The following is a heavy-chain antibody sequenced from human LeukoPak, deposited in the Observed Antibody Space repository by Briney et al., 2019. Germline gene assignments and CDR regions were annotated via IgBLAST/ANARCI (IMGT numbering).Heavy chain of an antibody. J-gene: IGHJ3*02. CDR1: GFTLSRYW. Sequence: GGSLRLSCAASGFTLSRYWMSWVRQAPGKGLEWVANIKHDGSEKYYVDSVKGRFTISRDNAKNSLYLQMNSLRGEDTAVYYCARDRDFDWLSNLDAFDIWGQGTMVTVSS. CDR2: IKHDGSEK. V-gene: IGHV3-7*05. D-gene: IGHD3-9*01. CDR3: ARDRDFDWLSNLDAFDI.